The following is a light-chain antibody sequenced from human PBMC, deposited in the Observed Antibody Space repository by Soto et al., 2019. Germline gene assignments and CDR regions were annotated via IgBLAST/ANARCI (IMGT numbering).Light chain of an antibody. CDR1: QSVSSY. J-gene: IGKJ5*01. CDR3: QQYNNWPIT. V-gene: IGKV3D-15*01. Sequence: EIVLTQSPATLSLSPGERATLSCWASQSVSSYLAWYQHKPGQAPRLLIYDASNRATGIPARFSGSGSGTEFTLTISSLQSEDFAVYYCQQYNNWPITFGQGTRLEIK. CDR2: DAS.